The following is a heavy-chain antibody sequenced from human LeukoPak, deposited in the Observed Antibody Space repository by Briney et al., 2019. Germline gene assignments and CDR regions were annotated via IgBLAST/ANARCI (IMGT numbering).Heavy chain of an antibody. CDR1: GGTFSSYA. CDR2: IIPIFGTA. CDR3: ASRNKGYYYDSSGYPFDP. Sequence: ASVKVSCKASGGTFSSYAISWVRQAPGQGLEWMGGIIPIFGTANYAQKFQGRVTITTDESTSTAYMELSSLRSEDTAVYYCASRNKGYYYDSSGYPFDPWGQGTLVTVSS. D-gene: IGHD3-22*01. J-gene: IGHJ5*02. V-gene: IGHV1-69*05.